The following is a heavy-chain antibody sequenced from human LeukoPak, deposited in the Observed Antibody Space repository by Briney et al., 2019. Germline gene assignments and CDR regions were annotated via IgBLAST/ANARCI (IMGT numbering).Heavy chain of an antibody. J-gene: IGHJ4*02. D-gene: IGHD6-13*01. V-gene: IGHV3-33*05. CDR3: VSSWYVQEYRPDHVTPLPRYFDY. CDR2: ISYDGSNK. Sequence: PGGSLRLSCAASGFTFLSYGMHWVRQAPGKGLEWVAVISYDGSNKYYADCVKGRATISRDNSKNTLYLQMNSLRAEDTAVYYCVSSWYVQEYRPDHVTPLPRYFDYWGQGTLVTVSS. CDR1: GFTFLSYG.